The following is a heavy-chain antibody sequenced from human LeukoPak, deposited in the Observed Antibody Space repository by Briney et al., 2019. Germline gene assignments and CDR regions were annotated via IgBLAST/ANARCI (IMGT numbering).Heavy chain of an antibody. J-gene: IGHJ4*02. V-gene: IGHV1-46*01. CDR1: GFTFTDYY. D-gene: IGHD3-3*01. CDR3: ARSYYDFWSGYPGAFFDY. CDR2: INPSGGST. Sequence: ASVKVSCKASGFTFTDYYMHWVRQAPGQGLEWMGIINPSGGSTSYARKFQGRVTMTRDTSTSTVYMELSSLRSEDTAVYYCARSYYDFWSGYPGAFFDYWGQGTLVTVSS.